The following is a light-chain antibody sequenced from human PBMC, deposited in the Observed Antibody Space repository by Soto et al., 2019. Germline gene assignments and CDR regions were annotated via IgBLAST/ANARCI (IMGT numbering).Light chain of an antibody. CDR2: DVS. V-gene: IGLV2-14*01. CDR1: SSDVGGYNY. J-gene: IGLJ1*01. Sequence: QSALTQPASESGSPEQSITISCTGTSSDVGGYNYVSWYQQHPGKAPKLMIYDVSNRPSGVSNRFSGSKSGNTASLTISGLQAEDEADYYCSSYTSSSTLLYVFGTGTKVTVL. CDR3: SSYTSSSTLLYV.